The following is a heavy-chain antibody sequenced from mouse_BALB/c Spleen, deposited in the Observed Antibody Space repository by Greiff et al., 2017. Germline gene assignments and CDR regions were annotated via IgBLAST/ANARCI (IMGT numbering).Heavy chain of an antibody. D-gene: IGHD1-1*01. V-gene: IGHV5-12-2*01. Sequence: EVKVVESGGGLVQPGGSLKLSCAASGFTFSSYTMSWVRQTPEKRLEWVAYISNGGGSTYYPDSVKGRFTISRDNAKNNLYLQMSSLKSEDTAMYYCAREGGSSPWFAYWGQGTLVTVSA. CDR1: GFTFSSYT. J-gene: IGHJ3*01. CDR3: AREGGSSPWFAY. CDR2: ISNGGGST.